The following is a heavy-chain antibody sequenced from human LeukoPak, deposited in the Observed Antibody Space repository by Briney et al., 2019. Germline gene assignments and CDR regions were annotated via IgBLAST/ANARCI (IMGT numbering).Heavy chain of an antibody. D-gene: IGHD3-22*01. CDR3: ASNYDSSGYFHYFDY. CDR2: ISSSSSYI. J-gene: IGHJ4*02. V-gene: IGHV3-21*01. CDR1: GFIFSGHW. Sequence: GGSLRLPCAASGFIFSGHWMSWVRQAPGKGLEWVSSISSSSSYIYYADSVKGRFTISRDNAKNSLYLQMNSLRAEDTAVYYCASNYDSSGYFHYFDYWGQGTLVTVSS.